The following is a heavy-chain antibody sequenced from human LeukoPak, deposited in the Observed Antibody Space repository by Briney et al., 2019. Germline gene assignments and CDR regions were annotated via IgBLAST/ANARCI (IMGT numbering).Heavy chain of an antibody. Sequence: GGSLRLSCAASGFSFSNYYMTWIRQAPGKGLEWLSYISGGGSTIYYADSVKGRFTISRDNSKDMLYLQMNSLRAEDTAMYYCARDQRSWYFDLWGRGTLVTVSS. CDR3: ARDQRSWYFDL. J-gene: IGHJ2*01. D-gene: IGHD3-10*01. CDR2: ISGGGSTI. V-gene: IGHV3-11*04. CDR1: GFSFSNYY.